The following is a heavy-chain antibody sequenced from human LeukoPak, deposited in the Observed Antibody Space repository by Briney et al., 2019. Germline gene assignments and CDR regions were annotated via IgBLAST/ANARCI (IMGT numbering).Heavy chain of an antibody. V-gene: IGHV4-4*07. J-gene: IGHJ4*02. Sequence: SETLSLTCTASGGSISSYYWSWIRQPARKGLEWIGRIYTSGSTNYNPSLKSRVTMSVDTSKNQFSLKLSSVTAADTAVYYCAREELQNSWYLGYWGQGTLVTVSS. D-gene: IGHD6-13*01. CDR3: AREELQNSWYLGY. CDR2: IYTSGST. CDR1: GGSISSYY.